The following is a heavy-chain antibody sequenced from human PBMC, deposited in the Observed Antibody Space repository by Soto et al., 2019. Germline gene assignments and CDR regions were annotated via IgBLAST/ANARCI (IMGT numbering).Heavy chain of an antibody. CDR1: GFTFSRHG. CDR3: ARDDDYADNGFDY. J-gene: IGHJ4*02. Sequence: QVQLVESGGGVVQPGTSLRLSCAASGFTFSRHGMHWVRQTPGKGLEWLAVILNDASGHWYADSVKGRFTISRDNFENTLYLLMNGLRLEATAMYYWARDDDYADNGFDYWGQGTLVTVSS. CDR2: ILNDASGH. D-gene: IGHD4-17*01. V-gene: IGHV3-33*01.